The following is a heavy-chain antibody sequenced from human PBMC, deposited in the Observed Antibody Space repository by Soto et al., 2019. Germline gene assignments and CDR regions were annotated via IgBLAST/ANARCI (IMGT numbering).Heavy chain of an antibody. Sequence: ASVKVSCKASGYTFTSYGISWVRQAPGQGLEWMGWISAYNGNTNYAQKLQGRVTMTTDTSTSTAYMELRSLRSDDTAVYYCARDYGDYGHDYYYYMDVWGKGTTVTVSS. D-gene: IGHD4-17*01. CDR1: GYTFTSYG. V-gene: IGHV1-18*01. CDR2: ISAYNGNT. CDR3: ARDYGDYGHDYYYYMDV. J-gene: IGHJ6*03.